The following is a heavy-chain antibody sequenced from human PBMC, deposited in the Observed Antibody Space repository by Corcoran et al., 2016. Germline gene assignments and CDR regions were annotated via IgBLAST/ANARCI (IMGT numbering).Heavy chain of an antibody. V-gene: IGHV3-21*01. CDR1: GFTFSSYS. J-gene: IGHJ4*02. D-gene: IGHD6-6*01. Sequence: EVQLVESGGGLGKPGGSLRLSCAASGFTFSSYSMNWVRQAPGKGLDWVSSISSSSSYIYYADSVQGLFTISRDNAKNSLYLQMNSLRAEDTAVYYCARDSVAARGLVFDYWGQGTLVTVSS. CDR3: ARDSVAARGLVFDY. CDR2: ISSSSSYI.